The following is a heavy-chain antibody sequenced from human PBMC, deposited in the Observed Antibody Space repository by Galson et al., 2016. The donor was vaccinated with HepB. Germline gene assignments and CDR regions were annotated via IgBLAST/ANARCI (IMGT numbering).Heavy chain of an antibody. CDR1: GFTFNNYG. V-gene: IGHV3-33*02. CDR3: ARGRFSAGYYGSDV. J-gene: IGHJ6*02. D-gene: IGHD6-25*01. CDR2: IWYDGSKE. Sequence: SLRLSCATSGFTFNNYGFHWVRQAPGKGLEWVAVIWYDGSKEFYADYAKGRFTIPRDDSKNTLFLQMNSLRGEDTALYYCARGRFSAGYYGSDVWGQGTAVTVSS.